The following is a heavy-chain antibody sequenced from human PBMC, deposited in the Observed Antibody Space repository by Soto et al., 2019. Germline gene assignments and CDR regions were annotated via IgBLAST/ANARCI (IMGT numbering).Heavy chain of an antibody. V-gene: IGHV4-30-4*01. Sequence: SETLSLTCTVSGGSISSGDYYWSWIRQPPGKGLEWIGYIYYSGSTYYSPPLKSRVTISVDTSKNQFSLKLSSVTAADTAVYYCARVASQNYDFWSGYEDYWGQGTLVTVSS. CDR1: GGSISSGDYY. CDR2: IYYSGST. J-gene: IGHJ4*02. D-gene: IGHD3-3*01. CDR3: ARVASQNYDFWSGYEDY.